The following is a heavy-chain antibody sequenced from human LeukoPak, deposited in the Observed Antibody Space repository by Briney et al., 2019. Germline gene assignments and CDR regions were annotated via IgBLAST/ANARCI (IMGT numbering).Heavy chain of an antibody. CDR3: AREISGTYYNPLGYMDV. D-gene: IGHD3-10*01. J-gene: IGHJ6*03. Sequence: SETLSLTCTVSGGSIGIYYWNWIRQPAGKGLEWIGRIFISGIANYNPSLKSRVTMSVDTSKNQFCLNLSSVTAADTAVYYCAREISGTYYNPLGYMDVWGKGTTVTVSS. CDR1: GGSIGIYY. CDR2: IFISGIA. V-gene: IGHV4-4*07.